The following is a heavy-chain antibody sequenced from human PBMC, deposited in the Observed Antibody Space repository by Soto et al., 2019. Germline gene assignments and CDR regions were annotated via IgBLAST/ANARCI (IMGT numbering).Heavy chain of an antibody. J-gene: IGHJ4*02. V-gene: IGHV3-49*03. CDR2: IRSKAYGGTT. D-gene: IGHD6-19*01. CDR3: TRDLPGPIAVAGSYFDY. CDR1: GFTFGDYA. Sequence: PGGSLRLSCTASGFTFGDYAMSWFRQAPGKGLEWVGFIRSKAYGGTTEYAASVKGRFTISRDDSKSIAYLQMNSLKTEDTAVYYCTRDLPGPIAVAGSYFDYWGQGTLVTVS.